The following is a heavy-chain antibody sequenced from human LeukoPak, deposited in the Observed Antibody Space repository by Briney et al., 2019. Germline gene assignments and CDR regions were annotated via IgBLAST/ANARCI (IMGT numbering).Heavy chain of an antibody. J-gene: IGHJ6*03. V-gene: IGHV1-69*04. CDR2: IIPILGIA. CDR1: GGTFSSYT. CDR3: ARDGLRYFDWLHDYYYYYMDV. D-gene: IGHD3-9*01. Sequence: SVKVSCKASGGTFSSYTISWVRQAPGQGLEWMGRIIPILGIANYAQKFQGRVTITADKSTSTAYMELRSLRSDDTAVYYCARDGLRYFDWLHDYYYYYMDVWGKGTTVTVSS.